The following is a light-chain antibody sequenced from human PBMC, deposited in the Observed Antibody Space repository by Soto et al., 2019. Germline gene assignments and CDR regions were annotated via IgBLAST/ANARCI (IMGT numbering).Light chain of an antibody. CDR3: TSYTTTTLEV. CDR1: RNDVGLYNY. J-gene: IGLJ1*01. CDR2: GVS. Sequence: QSALTQPASVSASPGQSITISCTGTRNDVGLYNYVSWYQHHPGNAPKLIIYGVSDRPSGVSNRFSGPKSGNTASLTISGLQAEDEADYYCTSYTTTTLEVFGTGTKVTVL. V-gene: IGLV2-14*01.